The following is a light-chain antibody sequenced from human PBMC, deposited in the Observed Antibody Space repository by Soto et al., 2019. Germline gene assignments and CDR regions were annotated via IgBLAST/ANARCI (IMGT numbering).Light chain of an antibody. Sequence: EIVLTQSPGTLSLSPGERATLSCRASQSVSSSYLAWYQQKPDQAPRLLIYGASSRATGIPDRFSGSGSGTDFTLTISRLEPEDFAVYYCQQYGSSPSITLGQGTRLEIK. V-gene: IGKV3-20*01. CDR3: QQYGSSPSIT. CDR1: QSVSSSY. J-gene: IGKJ5*01. CDR2: GAS.